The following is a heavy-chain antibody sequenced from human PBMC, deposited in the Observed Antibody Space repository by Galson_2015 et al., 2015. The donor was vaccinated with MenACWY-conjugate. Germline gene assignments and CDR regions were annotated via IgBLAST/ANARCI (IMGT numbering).Heavy chain of an antibody. Sequence: SLRLSCAASGFTFSNYVMNWVRQAPEKGLEWVSTITGSGGSTYYADSLKGRFTTSRDNSKNTLYLQMNSLRAEDTAVYYCAKAAYTSSWYQDAFDYWGQGSLVTVSS. D-gene: IGHD6-13*01. V-gene: IGHV3-23*01. CDR1: GFTFSNYV. CDR2: ITGSGGST. CDR3: AKAAYTSSWYQDAFDY. J-gene: IGHJ4*02.